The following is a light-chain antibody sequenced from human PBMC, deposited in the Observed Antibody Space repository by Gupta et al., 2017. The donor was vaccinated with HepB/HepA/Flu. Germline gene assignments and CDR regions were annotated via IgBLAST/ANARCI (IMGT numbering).Light chain of an antibody. V-gene: IGLV2-8*01. J-gene: IGLJ2*01. CDR3: SSYAGSNNPVV. CDR2: EVS. CDR1: SSDVGGYNY. Sequence: QSALTQPPSASGPPGQSPTISCTGTSSDVGGYNYVSWYQQHPGKAPKLVIYEVSKRPSGVPDRFSGSKSGNTASLTVSGLQAEDEADYYCSSYAGSNNPVVFGGGTKLTVL.